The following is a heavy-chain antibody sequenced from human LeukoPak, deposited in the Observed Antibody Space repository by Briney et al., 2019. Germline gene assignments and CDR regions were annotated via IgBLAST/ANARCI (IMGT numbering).Heavy chain of an antibody. J-gene: IGHJ3*02. CDR1: GFTFSNYN. CDR3: ARMGYSDAFDI. CDR2: ISSSSSYI. V-gene: IGHV3-21*01. D-gene: IGHD1-1*01. Sequence: GGSLRLSCAAPGFTFSNYNMNWVRQAPGKGLEWVSSISSSSSYIYYADSVKGRFTISRDNAKNSLYLQMNSLRAEDTAVYYCARMGYSDAFDIWGQGTMVTVSS.